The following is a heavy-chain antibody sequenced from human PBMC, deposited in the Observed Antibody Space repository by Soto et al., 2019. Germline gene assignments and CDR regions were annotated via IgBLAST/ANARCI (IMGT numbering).Heavy chain of an antibody. D-gene: IGHD2-2*01. CDR1: GYTFINYG. CDR2: ISGNTGKA. V-gene: IGHV1-18*01. CDR3: ARDWNCSNTRCQNCFDP. Sequence: QGQLVQSGAEVTEPGASVKVSCKASGYTFINYGVSWVRQAPGQGLEWMGWISGNTGKANYAQNLQGRVTMTTDTSTNTAYIELRSLRSDDTAVYYCARDWNCSNTRCQNCFDPWGQGTLVTVSS. J-gene: IGHJ5*02.